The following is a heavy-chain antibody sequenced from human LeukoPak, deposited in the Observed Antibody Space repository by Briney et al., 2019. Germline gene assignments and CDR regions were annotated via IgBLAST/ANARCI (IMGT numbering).Heavy chain of an antibody. CDR2: IYYSGST. Sequence: ASETLPLTCTVSGGSISSYYWSWIRQLPGKGLEWIGYIYYSGSTNYNPSLKSRVTISVDTSKNQFSLKLSSVTAADTAVYYCARVGLAAGYYFDYWGQGTLVTVSS. V-gene: IGHV4-59*01. CDR3: ARVGLAAGYYFDY. D-gene: IGHD6-13*01. CDR1: GGSISSYY. J-gene: IGHJ4*02.